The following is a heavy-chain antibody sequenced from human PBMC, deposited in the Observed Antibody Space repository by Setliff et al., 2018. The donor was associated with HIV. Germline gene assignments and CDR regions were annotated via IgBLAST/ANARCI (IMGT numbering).Heavy chain of an antibody. CDR2: IYNSG. CDR1: GGSISSTNHY. V-gene: IGHV4-61*05. J-gene: IGHJ5*02. CDR3: ARVFPHPYGNSWFDT. Sequence: SETLSLTCTVSGGSISSTNHYWGWIRQPPGKGLEWIGYIYNSGNYNPSLKSRVIMAVDTSKNEFSLKLSSVTAADTAVYYCARVFPHPYGNSWFDTWGQGILVTVSS. D-gene: IGHD3-16*01.